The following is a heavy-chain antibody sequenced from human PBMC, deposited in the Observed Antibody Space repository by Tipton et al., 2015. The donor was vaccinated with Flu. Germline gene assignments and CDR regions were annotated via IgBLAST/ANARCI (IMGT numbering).Heavy chain of an antibody. CDR2: IYYSGST. J-gene: IGHJ3*02. Sequence: LRLSCTVSGGSISSYYWSWIRQPPGKGLEWIGYIYYSGSTYYNPSLKSRVTISVDTSKNQFSLKLSSVTAADTAVYYCATLLFRSAFDIWGQGTMVTVSS. D-gene: IGHD2-21*02. CDR1: GGSISSYY. CDR3: ATLLFRSAFDI. V-gene: IGHV4-59*12.